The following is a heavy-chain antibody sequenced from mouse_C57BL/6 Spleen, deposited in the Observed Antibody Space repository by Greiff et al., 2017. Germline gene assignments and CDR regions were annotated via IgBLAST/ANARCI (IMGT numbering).Heavy chain of an antibody. J-gene: IGHJ4*01. CDR2: IYPGDGDT. V-gene: IGHV1-80*01. CDR3: ARSRIYYGNSNAMDY. D-gene: IGHD2-1*01. Sequence: QVQLQQSGAELVKPGASVKISCKASGYAFSSYWMNWVKQRPGKGLEWIGQIYPGDGDTNYNGKFKGKATLTADKSSSTAYMQLSSLTSEDSAVYFCARSRIYYGNSNAMDYWGQGTSVTVSS. CDR1: GYAFSSYW.